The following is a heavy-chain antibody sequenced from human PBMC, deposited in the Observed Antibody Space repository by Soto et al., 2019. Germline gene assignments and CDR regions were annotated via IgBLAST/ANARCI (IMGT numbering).Heavy chain of an antibody. CDR3: ASTRDYYYGMDV. CDR2: IDPSDSYT. CDR1: GYSFTSYW. Sequence: GESLKISCKGSGYSFTSYWISWVRQMPGKGLEWMGRIDPSDSYTNYSPSFQGHVTISADKSISTAYLQWSSLKASDTAMYYCASTRDYYYGMDVWGQGXTVTVYS. J-gene: IGHJ6*02. V-gene: IGHV5-10-1*01.